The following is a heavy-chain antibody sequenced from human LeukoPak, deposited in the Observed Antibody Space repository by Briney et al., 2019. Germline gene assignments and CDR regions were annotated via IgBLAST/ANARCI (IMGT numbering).Heavy chain of an antibody. J-gene: IGHJ3*01. V-gene: IGHV6-1*01. D-gene: IGHD5-18*01. CDR3: TRASYTAFDL. CDR2: TYYRSKWGN. CDR1: GDSVSSNSAA. Sequence: SQTLSLTCAISGDSVSSNSAAWNWIRQSPSRGLEWLGRTYYRSKWGNDYAVSVKSRITIKPDTSNNQSSLQLNSVTPEATAVYYCTRASYTAFDLWGQGTMVTVSS.